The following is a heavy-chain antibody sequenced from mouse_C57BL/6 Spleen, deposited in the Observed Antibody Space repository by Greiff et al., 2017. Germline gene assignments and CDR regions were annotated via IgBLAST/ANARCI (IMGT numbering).Heavy chain of an antibody. V-gene: IGHV1-42*01. CDR1: GYSFTGYY. D-gene: IGHD2-4*01. CDR2: INPSTGGT. CDR3: ARDYDDDGDWFAD. J-gene: IGHJ3*01. Sequence: EVQLQQPGPELVKPGASVKISCKASGYSFTGYYMNWVKQSPEKSLEWIGEINPSTGGTTYNQKFKAKATLTVDKSSSTAYMQLKSLTSEDSAVYDCARDYDDDGDWFADWGQGTLVTVSA.